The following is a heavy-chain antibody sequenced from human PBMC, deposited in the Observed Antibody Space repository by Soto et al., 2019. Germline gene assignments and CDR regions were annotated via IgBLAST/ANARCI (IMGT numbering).Heavy chain of an antibody. CDR1: GGSGNGDY. J-gene: IGHJ5*02. D-gene: IGHD3-3*01. V-gene: IGHV4-34*01. CDR2: INHTGGT. Sequence: SETLSLTCAVYGGSGNGDYWNWIRQPPGKGLEWIGEINHTGGTHYNPSLKSRVTMSVATSKHQFSLRLSSVTAADTAIYYCATRITVFGLLIPPFDPGGQGTQVTVS. CDR3: ATRITVFGLLIPPFDP.